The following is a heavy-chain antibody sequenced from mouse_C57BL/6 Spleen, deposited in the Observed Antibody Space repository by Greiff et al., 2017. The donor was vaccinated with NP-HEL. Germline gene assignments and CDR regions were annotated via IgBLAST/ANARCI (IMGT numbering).Heavy chain of an antibody. Sequence: VQLHQPGAELVKPGASVKMSCKASGYTFTSYWITWVKQRPGQGLEWIGDIYPGSGSTNYNEKFKSKATLTVDTSSSTAYMQLSSLTSEDSAVYYGARGDYDYDRGYYAMDYWGQGTSVTVSS. CDR2: IYPGSGST. V-gene: IGHV1-55*01. J-gene: IGHJ4*01. CDR3: ARGDYDYDRGYYAMDY. CDR1: GYTFTSYW. D-gene: IGHD2-4*01.